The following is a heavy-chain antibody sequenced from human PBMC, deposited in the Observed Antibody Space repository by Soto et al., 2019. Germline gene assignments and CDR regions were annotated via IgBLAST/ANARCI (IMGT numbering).Heavy chain of an antibody. CDR1: GFTFSSYA. CDR3: ARDYYRFNSGYGFSMDV. CDR2: ISYDGSNK. V-gene: IGHV3-30-3*01. D-gene: IGHD5-12*01. Sequence: QVQLVESGGGVVQPGRSLRLSCAASGFTFSSYAMHWVRQAPGKGLEWVAVISYDGSNKYYADSVKGRFTISRDNSKNTLYLQMNSLRAEDTAVYYWARDYYRFNSGYGFSMDVW. J-gene: IGHJ6*01.